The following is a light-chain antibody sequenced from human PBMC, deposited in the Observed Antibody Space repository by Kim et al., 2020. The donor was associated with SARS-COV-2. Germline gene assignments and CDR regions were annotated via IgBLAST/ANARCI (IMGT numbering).Light chain of an antibody. Sequence: QSITTSCTETRSDVGGDNYVSWYQQHPGKAPKLMIYDVSNRPSGVSNRFSGSKSGNTASLTISGLQAEDEAEYYCSSYTSSSSLYVFGTGTKVTVL. CDR1: RSDVGGDNY. CDR2: DVS. J-gene: IGLJ1*01. CDR3: SSYTSSSSLYV. V-gene: IGLV2-14*03.